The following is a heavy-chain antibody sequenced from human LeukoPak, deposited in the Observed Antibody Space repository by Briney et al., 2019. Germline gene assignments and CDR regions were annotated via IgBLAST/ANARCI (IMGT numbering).Heavy chain of an antibody. J-gene: IGHJ4*02. D-gene: IGHD6-13*01. V-gene: IGHV1-18*01. CDR3: ARLEQLVKLFDY. CDR2: ISTSTGDT. Sequence: GASVKVSCKTSGYSFILYGISWVRQAPGQGPEWMGWISTSTGDTKYTQKFQGRVTMTRDTSISTAYMELSRLRSDDTAVYYCARLEQLVKLFDYWGQGTLVTVSS. CDR1: GYSFILYG.